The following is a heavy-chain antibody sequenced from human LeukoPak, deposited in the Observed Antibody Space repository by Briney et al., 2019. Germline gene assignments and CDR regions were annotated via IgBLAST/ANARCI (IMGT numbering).Heavy chain of an antibody. J-gene: IGHJ3*02. Sequence: GESLKISCKGSGYSFNRHWIGWVRRMPGKGLEWMGIIYPGDSDTRYSPSFQGQVTISADKSISTAYLQWTFLKASDTAMYYCARRGGSSRGAFDIWGQGTMVTVAS. CDR2: IYPGDSDT. CDR3: ARRGGSSRGAFDI. CDR1: GYSFNRHW. V-gene: IGHV5-51*01. D-gene: IGHD6-6*01.